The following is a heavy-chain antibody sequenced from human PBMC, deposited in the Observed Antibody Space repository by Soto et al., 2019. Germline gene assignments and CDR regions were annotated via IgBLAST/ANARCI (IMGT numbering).Heavy chain of an antibody. Sequence: GASVKVSCKASGYTFTSYDINWVRQATGQGLEWMGWMNPNSGNTGYAQKFQGRVTMTRNTSISTAYMELSSLRSEDTAVYYCAREGYCSSTSCYTNGNYYYGMDVWGQGTTVTVSS. J-gene: IGHJ6*02. CDR1: GYTFTSYD. D-gene: IGHD2-2*02. CDR2: MNPNSGNT. V-gene: IGHV1-8*01. CDR3: AREGYCSSTSCYTNGNYYYGMDV.